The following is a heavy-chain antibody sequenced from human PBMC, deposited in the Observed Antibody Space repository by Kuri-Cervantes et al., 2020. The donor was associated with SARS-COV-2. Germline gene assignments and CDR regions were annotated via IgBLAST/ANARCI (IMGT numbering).Heavy chain of an antibody. V-gene: IGHV1-46*03. J-gene: IGHJ5*02. CDR3: ALVPAANNWFDP. D-gene: IGHD2-2*01. Sequence: ASVKVSCKASGYTFTSYYMHWVRQAPGQGLEWMGIINPSGGSTSYAQKFQGRVTMTRDTSTSTVYMELSSLRSEDTAVYYCALVPAANNWFDPWGQGTLVTVSS. CDR2: INPSGGST. CDR1: GYTFTSYY.